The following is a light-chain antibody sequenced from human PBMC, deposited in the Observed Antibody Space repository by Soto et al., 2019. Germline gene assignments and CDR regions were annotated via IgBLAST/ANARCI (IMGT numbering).Light chain of an antibody. J-gene: IGKJ5*01. CDR3: QQRSNWPIT. CDR1: QSVTTR. CDR2: GAS. Sequence: SVLTQSPGTLSLSPGERVTLSCRASQSVTTRLAWYQHKPGQAPTLLMSGASNRASGVPARFSGSGSGTDFTLTISSLEPEDFAVYYCQQRSNWPITFGQGTRLEIK. V-gene: IGKV3-11*01.